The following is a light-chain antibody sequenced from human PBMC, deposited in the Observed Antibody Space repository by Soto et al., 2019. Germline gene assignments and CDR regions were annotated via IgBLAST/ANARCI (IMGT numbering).Light chain of an antibody. J-gene: IGKJ3*01. CDR3: QQYGSSLGIT. CDR1: QSVSSRD. V-gene: IGKV3-20*01. Sequence: ELLLSQSPGTLSLSPGERAPSSCRASQSVSSRDLAWYQQKPGQAPRLLIYGASSRATGIPDRFSGSVSGTGFTLTISRLEPEDFAVYFCQQYGSSLGITFGPGTKVDIK. CDR2: GAS.